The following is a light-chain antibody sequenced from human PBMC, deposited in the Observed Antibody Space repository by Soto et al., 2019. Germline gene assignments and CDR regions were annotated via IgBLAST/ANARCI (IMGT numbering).Light chain of an antibody. J-gene: IGKJ3*01. CDR2: AAS. V-gene: IGKV1-39*01. CDR1: QSISIY. CDR3: QQSSSTPPFT. Sequence: DIQMTQSPSSLSASVGDRVTITCRASQSISIYLNWYQQKPGKAPKLLIYAASSLQSGVPSRFSADGSGTDVTLTISSLQPEDFATYYCQQSSSTPPFTFGPGTKVEIK.